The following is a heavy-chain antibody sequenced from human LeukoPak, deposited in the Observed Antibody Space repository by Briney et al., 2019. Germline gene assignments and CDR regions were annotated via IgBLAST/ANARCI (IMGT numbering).Heavy chain of an antibody. D-gene: IGHD4-17*01. CDR2: IKQDGSEK. CDR3: ARGSGDMDV. J-gene: IGHJ6*03. Sequence: PGGSLRLSCAASGFTFSTYGMNWVRQAPGKGLEWVANIKQDGSEKYYVDSVKGRFTISRDNAKNSLYLQMNSLRAEDTAVYYCARGSGDMDVWGKGTTVTISS. CDR1: GFTFSTYG. V-gene: IGHV3-7*01.